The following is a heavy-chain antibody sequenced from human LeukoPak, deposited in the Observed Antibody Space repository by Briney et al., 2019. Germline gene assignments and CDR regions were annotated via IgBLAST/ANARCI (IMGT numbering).Heavy chain of an antibody. CDR3: ARVGGVVWSSDGEVDY. CDR2: ISGYSGNT. J-gene: IGHJ4*02. Sequence: ASVKVSCKASGYTFTNYGVSWVRQAPGQGLEWMGWISGYSGNTKYAQKVQGRVTMTTDTSTRTAYMELRSLRSDDTAVYYCARVGGVVWSSDGEVDYWGQGTLVTVTS. CDR1: GYTFTNYG. V-gene: IGHV1-18*01. D-gene: IGHD3-10*01.